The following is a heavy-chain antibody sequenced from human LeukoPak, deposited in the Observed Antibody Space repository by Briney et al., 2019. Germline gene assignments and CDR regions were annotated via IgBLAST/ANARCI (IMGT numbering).Heavy chain of an antibody. J-gene: IGHJ6*03. D-gene: IGHD6-6*01. CDR3: ARAISSRVAGYMDV. V-gene: IGHV4-59*01. Sequence: SETLSLTCTVSGGSISSYYWSWIRQPPGKGLEWIGYIYYSGSTNYNPPLKSRVTISVDTSKNQFSLKLSSVTAADTAVYYCARAISSRVAGYMDVWGKGTTVTVSS. CDR2: IYYSGST. CDR1: GGSISSYY.